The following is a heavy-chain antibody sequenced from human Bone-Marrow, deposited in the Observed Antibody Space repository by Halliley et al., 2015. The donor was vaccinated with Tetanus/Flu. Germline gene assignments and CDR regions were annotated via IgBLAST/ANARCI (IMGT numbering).Heavy chain of an antibody. D-gene: IGHD3-22*01. Sequence: SLRLSCAASGFTFSSYEMNWVRQAPGKGLAYISYISGSGSGMRYADSVNGRFINSRDNGKNWLYLQMNSLRVEDTAVYYCARMGGYYASFFAFGGQGALVTVSS. J-gene: IGHJ4*02. V-gene: IGHV3-48*03. CDR2: ISGSGSGM. CDR1: GFTFSSYE. CDR3: ARMGGYYASFFAF.